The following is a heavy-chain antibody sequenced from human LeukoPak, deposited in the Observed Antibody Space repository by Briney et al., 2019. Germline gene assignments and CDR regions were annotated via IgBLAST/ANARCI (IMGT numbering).Heavy chain of an antibody. CDR2: IYPGDSDT. Sequence: GESLQISCKGSGYSFTSYCIGWVRQMPGKGLEWMGIIYPGDSDTRYSPSFQGQVTISADKSISTAYLQWSSLKASDTAMYYCARQIGYSGYDASVDYWGQGTLVTVSS. J-gene: IGHJ4*02. CDR3: ARQIGYSGYDASVDY. D-gene: IGHD5-12*01. V-gene: IGHV5-51*01. CDR1: GYSFTSYC.